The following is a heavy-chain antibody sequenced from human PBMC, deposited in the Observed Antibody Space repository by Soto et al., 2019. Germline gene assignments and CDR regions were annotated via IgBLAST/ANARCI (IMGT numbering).Heavy chain of an antibody. CDR2: IYPSNSET. CDR1: GYTFTSYW. V-gene: IGHV5-51*01. D-gene: IGHD3-22*01. J-gene: IGHJ4*02. CDR3: ARQGYHYDTYSFGY. Sequence: HGESLKISCKASGYTFTSYWIGWVRQMPGKGLEWMGIIYPSNSETRFSPSFQGQVTLSADKSIFTAYLQWSSLKASDTAIYYCARQGYHYDTYSFGYWGQGTLVTVSS.